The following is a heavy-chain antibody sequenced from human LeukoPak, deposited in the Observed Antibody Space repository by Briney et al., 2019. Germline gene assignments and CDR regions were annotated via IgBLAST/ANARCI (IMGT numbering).Heavy chain of an antibody. Sequence: GGSLRLSCAASGFTFSSYAMSWVRQARGKGLEWDSAISGSGGSTYYADSVKGRFTISRDNSKNTLYLQMNSLRAEDTAVYYCAKDPRLWFGELFPVLFDYWGQGTLVTVSS. CDR3: AKDPRLWFGELFPVLFDY. J-gene: IGHJ4*02. V-gene: IGHV3-23*01. CDR1: GFTFSSYA. CDR2: ISGSGGST. D-gene: IGHD3-10*01.